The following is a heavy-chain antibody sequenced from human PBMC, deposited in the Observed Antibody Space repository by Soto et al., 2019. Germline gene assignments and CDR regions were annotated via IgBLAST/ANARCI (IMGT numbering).Heavy chain of an antibody. D-gene: IGHD6-25*01. J-gene: IGHJ4*02. Sequence: QVQLQESGPGLVKPSETLSLTCAVSGGSINNYYWNWIRQPPGKGLEWIGSIYSSGTTDYNPSLKSRVTISVDTSKHQFSLKLNSVTAADTAVYYCARRGFFDYWGQGILVTVSS. CDR3: ARRGFFDY. CDR1: GGSINNYY. V-gene: IGHV4-59*08. CDR2: IYSSGTT.